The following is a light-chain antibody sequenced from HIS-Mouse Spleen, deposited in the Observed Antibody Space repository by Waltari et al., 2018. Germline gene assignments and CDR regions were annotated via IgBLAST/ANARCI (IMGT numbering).Light chain of an antibody. J-gene: IGLJ2*01. Sequence: NFMLTQPHSVSESPGKTVTISCTGSSGSIASNYVQWYQQRPGSAPTTVFYEDNQRPSGVPGLFSGSIDSSSNSASLTISGLKTEDEADYYCQSYDSSNVVFGGGTKLTVL. CDR1: SGSIASNY. V-gene: IGLV6-57*02. CDR3: QSYDSSNVV. CDR2: EDN.